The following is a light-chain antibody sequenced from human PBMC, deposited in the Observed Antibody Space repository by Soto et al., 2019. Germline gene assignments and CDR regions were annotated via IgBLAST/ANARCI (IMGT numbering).Light chain of an antibody. J-gene: IGLJ2*01. CDR3: SSSTNSTTRVV. V-gene: IGLV2-14*03. CDR1: SSDVGGYNY. Sequence: QSALTQPASVSGSPGQSITISCTGTSSDVGGYNYVSWYQQHPGEAPKLMIYDVTNRPSGVSNRFSGSKSGNTASLTISGLQAEDEADYYCSSSTNSTTRVVFGGGTKLTVL. CDR2: DVT.